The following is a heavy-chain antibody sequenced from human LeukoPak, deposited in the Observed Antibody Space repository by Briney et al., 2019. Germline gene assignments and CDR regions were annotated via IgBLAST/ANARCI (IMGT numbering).Heavy chain of an antibody. CDR3: GPMYSGRSHFFDF. Sequence: SETLCLPCAVSGVAFSEYYRMRIRQPPAKGLEWMGYFSYSGSTRYNPSLKSRVTMSVDTSKNQFSLRLNSVAAADTAVYYCGPMYSGRSHFFDFWGQGTLVTVSS. J-gene: IGHJ4*02. CDR2: FSYSGST. D-gene: IGHD1-26*01. CDR1: GVAFSEYY. V-gene: IGHV4-59*01.